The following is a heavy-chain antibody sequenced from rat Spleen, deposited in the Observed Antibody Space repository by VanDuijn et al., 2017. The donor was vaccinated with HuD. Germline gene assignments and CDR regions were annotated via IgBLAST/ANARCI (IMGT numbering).Heavy chain of an antibody. CDR1: GFTFNNYY. V-gene: IGHV5-27*01. J-gene: IGHJ2*01. CDR2: ISTGGGST. CDR3: TTSYDGSYYYDY. Sequence: EVQLVESDGGLVQPGRSLKLSCAASGFTFNNYYMAWVRQAPTKGLEWVAYISTGGGSTYYRDSVKGRFTISRDNAKSTLYLQMDSLRSEDTATYYCTTSYDGSYYYDYWGQGVMVTVSS. D-gene: IGHD1-12*02.